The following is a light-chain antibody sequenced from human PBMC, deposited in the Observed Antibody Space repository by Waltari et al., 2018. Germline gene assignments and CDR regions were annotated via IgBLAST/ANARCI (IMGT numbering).Light chain of an antibody. CDR1: QSVSRA. V-gene: IGKV3-20*01. CDR2: GAS. CDR3: QHYVRLPAT. Sequence: IVLPQSPGSLSSSPGARVTLSCRASQSVSRALAWYQQKPGQAPRLLIFGASNRATGIPDRFSGSGSETDFSLTISRLEPEDFAVYYCQHYVRLPATFGRGTKVEIK. J-gene: IGKJ1*01.